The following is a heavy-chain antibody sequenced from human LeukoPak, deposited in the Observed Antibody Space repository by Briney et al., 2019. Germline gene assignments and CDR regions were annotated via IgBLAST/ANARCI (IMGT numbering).Heavy chain of an antibody. J-gene: IGHJ4*02. CDR2: IFYTGSS. CDR3: ARGFYSNRGGDY. V-gene: IGHV4-39*07. CDR1: GGSISGSNYY. D-gene: IGHD4-11*01. Sequence: SETLSLTCTVSGGSISGSNYYWGWIRQPPGKGLEWIGSIFYTGSSYYNPSLKSRVTLSVDTSKDQFSLKLSSVTAADTAVYYCARGFYSNRGGDYWGQGTLVTVSS.